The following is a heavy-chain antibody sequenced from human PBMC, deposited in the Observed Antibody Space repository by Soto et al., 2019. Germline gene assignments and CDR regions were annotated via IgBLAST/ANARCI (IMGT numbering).Heavy chain of an antibody. J-gene: IGHJ4*02. D-gene: IGHD2-8*02. V-gene: IGHV4-34*01. CDR2: INHSGST. Sequence: SETLSLNCAVYGGSFSGYYWTWIRQPPGAGLEWIGEINHSGSTNYNPSLKSRVTISVDTSKNQFSLKLTSVTAADTAVYYCARDKITGLFDYWGQGTLVTVS. CDR3: ARDKITGLFDY. CDR1: GGSFSGYY.